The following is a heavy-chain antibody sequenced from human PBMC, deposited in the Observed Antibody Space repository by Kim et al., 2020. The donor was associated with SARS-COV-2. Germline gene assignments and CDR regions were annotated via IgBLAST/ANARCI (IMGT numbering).Heavy chain of an antibody. D-gene: IGHD3-10*01. CDR1: GFTFSSYA. Sequence: GGSLRLSCAASGFTFSSYAMSWVRQAPGKGLEGVSVIYSGGSSTYYADSVKGRFTISRDNSKNTLYLQMNSLRAEDTAVYYFAKDLYYGSGSYYPYYYSYCRMDVWGQGTTVTVSS. V-gene: IGHV3-23*03. CDR3: AKDLYYGSGSYYPYYYSYCRMDV. CDR2: IYSGGSST. J-gene: IGHJ6*02.